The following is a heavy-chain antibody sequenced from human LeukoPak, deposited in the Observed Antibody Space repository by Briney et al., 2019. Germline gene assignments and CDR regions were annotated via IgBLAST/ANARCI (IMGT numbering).Heavy chain of an antibody. CDR3: ASRDKGYYYGMDV. V-gene: IGHV3-66*01. Sequence: GGSLRLSCAASGFTVSGNYMSWVRQAPGKGLEWVSLLYSGGSTYYADSVKGRFSISRDNSKNTLYLQMDSLRAEDTAVYYCASRDKGYYYGMDVWGQGTTVTVSS. CDR2: LYSGGST. J-gene: IGHJ6*02. CDR1: GFTVSGNY. D-gene: IGHD5-24*01.